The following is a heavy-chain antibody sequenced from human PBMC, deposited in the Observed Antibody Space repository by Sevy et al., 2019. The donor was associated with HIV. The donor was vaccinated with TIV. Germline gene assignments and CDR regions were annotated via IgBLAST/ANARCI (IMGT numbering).Heavy chain of an antibody. V-gene: IGHV3-33*01. D-gene: IGHD3-10*01. CDR1: GFTFSSYG. CDR2: IWYDGSNK. Sequence: GGSLRLSCAASGFTFSSYGMHWVRQAPGKGLEWVAVIWYDGSNKYYADSVKGRFTISRDNVKNTLYLQMSSLRAEDTALYYCARGSGVAFDYWGQGTLVTVSS. J-gene: IGHJ4*02. CDR3: ARGSGVAFDY.